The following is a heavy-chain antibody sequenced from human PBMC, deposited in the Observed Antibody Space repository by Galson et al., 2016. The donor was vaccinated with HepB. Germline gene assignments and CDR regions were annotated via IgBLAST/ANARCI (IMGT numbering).Heavy chain of an antibody. CDR3: ALTKRYSSGYYCSDD. CDR2: IDWDDDK. V-gene: IGHV2-70*11. D-gene: IGHD3-22*01. Sequence: PALVKPTQTLTLTCTFSGFSLSTGAMCVSWIRQPPGKALEWLARIDWDDDKYYSTSLKTRLTISKDTSKNQVVLRLTNMDPVDTATYFCALTKRYSSGYYCSDDWGQGTLVSVSA. J-gene: IGHJ4*02. CDR1: GFSLSTGAMC.